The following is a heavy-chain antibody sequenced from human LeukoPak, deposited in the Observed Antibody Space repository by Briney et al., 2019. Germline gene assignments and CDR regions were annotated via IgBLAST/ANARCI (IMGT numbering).Heavy chain of an antibody. J-gene: IGHJ5*02. D-gene: IGHD3-10*01. CDR3: ARGGTMVRGVRRNWFDP. V-gene: IGHV1-8*01. CDR2: MNPNSGNT. CDR1: GYTFTSYD. Sequence: ASVRVSCKASGYTFTSYDINWVRQATGQGLEWMGWMNPNSGNTGYAQKFQGRVTMTRNTSISTAYMELSRLRSEDTAVYYCARGGTMVRGVRRNWFDPWGQGTLVTVSS.